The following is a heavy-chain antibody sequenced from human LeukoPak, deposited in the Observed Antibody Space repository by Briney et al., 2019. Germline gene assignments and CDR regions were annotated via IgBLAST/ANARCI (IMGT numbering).Heavy chain of an antibody. Sequence: PSETLSLTCTASGGSISSYYWSWLRIRQPAGKGLEWIGRIHSSGNTNYNPSLKGRVTMSVDTSKNQFSLSLTSVTAADTAVYYCARTTAHWYFDLWGRGTLVSVSS. J-gene: IGHJ2*01. D-gene: IGHD2-21*02. CDR2: IHSSGNT. V-gene: IGHV4-4*07. CDR1: GGSISSYY. CDR3: ARTTAHWYFDL.